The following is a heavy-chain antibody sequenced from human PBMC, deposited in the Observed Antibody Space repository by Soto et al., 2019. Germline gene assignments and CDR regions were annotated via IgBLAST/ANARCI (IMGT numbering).Heavy chain of an antibody. CDR1: GFTFSSYA. CDR2: ISGSGGST. J-gene: IGHJ6*02. CDR3: AKDPTSDYYYYGMDV. V-gene: IGHV3-23*01. Sequence: GGSLRLSCAASGFTFSSYAMSWVRQAPGKGLEWVSAISGSGGSTYYADSVKGRFTISRDNSKNTLYLQMNSLRAEDTAVYYCAKDPTSDYYYYGMDVWGQGTTVTVSS.